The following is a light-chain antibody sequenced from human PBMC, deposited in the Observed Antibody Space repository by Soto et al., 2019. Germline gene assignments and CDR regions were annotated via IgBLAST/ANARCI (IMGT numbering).Light chain of an antibody. J-gene: IGLJ2*01. CDR2: EVS. CDR1: SSDVGGYNY. V-gene: IGLV2-14*01. CDR3: SSYTSSSTVV. Sequence: QSALTQPASVSGSPGQSITISCTGTSSDVGGYNYVSWYQQHPGKAPKLMIYEVSNRPSGVSNRFSGSKSGNTASLTISGLQAEDEADYYCSSYTSSSTVVFGGGTKFTV.